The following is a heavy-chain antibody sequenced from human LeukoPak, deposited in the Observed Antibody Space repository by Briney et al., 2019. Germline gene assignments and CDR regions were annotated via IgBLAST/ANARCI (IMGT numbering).Heavy chain of an antibody. D-gene: IGHD3-10*01. CDR1: GFTFSSYS. CDR3: ARDQDAAMVRGALLYFHYYYGMDV. CDR2: ISSSSSYI. J-gene: IGHJ6*02. V-gene: IGHV3-21*01. Sequence: GGSLRLSCAASGFTFSSYSMNWVRQAPGKGLEWVLSISSSSSYIYYADSVKGRFTISRDNAKNSLYLQMNSLRAEDTAVYYCARDQDAAMVRGALLYFHYYYGMDVWGQGTTVTVSS.